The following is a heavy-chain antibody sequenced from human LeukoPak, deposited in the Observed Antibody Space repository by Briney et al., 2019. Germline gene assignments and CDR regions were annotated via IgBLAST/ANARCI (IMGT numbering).Heavy chain of an antibody. CDR1: GYTFTSYG. CDR2: ISAYNGNT. V-gene: IGHV1-18*01. J-gene: IGHJ6*03. CDR3: ARLRKLAAAGYYMDV. Sequence: ASVKVSCKASGYTFTSYGISWVRQAPGQGLEWMGWISAYNGNTNYAQKLQGRVTMTTDTSTSTAHMELRSLRSDDTAVYYCARLRKLAAAGYYMDVWGKGTTVTVSS. D-gene: IGHD6-13*01.